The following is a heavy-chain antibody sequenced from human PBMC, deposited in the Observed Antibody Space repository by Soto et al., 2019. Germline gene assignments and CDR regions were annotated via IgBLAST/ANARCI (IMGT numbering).Heavy chain of an antibody. D-gene: IGHD1-1*01. CDR2: IIPIFGTA. CDR3: AGAAYDYYFDY. V-gene: IGHV1-69*06. Sequence: SVKVSCKASGGTFSSYAISWVRQAPGQGLEWMGGIIPIFGTANYAQKFQGRVTITADKSTSTAYMELSSLRSEDTSVYYCAGAAYDYYFDYWGQGTLVTVSS. J-gene: IGHJ4*02. CDR1: GGTFSSYA.